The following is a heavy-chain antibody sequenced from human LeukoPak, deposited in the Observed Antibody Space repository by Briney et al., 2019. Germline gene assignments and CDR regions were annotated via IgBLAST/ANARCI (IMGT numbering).Heavy chain of an antibody. CDR2: IYHSGST. Sequence: SETLSLTCTVSGYSISSGYYWGWIRQPPGKGLEWIGNIYHSGSTYYNPSLKSRVTISVDTSKNQFSLKLSSVTAADTAVYYCARNDTYGSDPFDYWGQGTLVTVSS. CDR1: GYSISSGYY. CDR3: ARNDTYGSDPFDY. D-gene: IGHD3-10*01. J-gene: IGHJ4*02. V-gene: IGHV4-38-2*02.